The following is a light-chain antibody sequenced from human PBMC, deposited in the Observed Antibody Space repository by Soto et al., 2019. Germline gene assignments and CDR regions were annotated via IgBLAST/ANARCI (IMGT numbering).Light chain of an antibody. CDR2: GAS. CDR3: QQYGRSPPSWT. V-gene: IGKV3-20*01. CDR1: QSVSISY. J-gene: IGKJ1*01. Sequence: ETVLTQSPGTLSLSPGERATLSCRASQSVSISYLAWYQQKPGQAPRLLIYGASSRATGIPDRFSGSGSGTDFTLTISRLEPEDYAVYYCQQYGRSPPSWTFGQGTKVEIK.